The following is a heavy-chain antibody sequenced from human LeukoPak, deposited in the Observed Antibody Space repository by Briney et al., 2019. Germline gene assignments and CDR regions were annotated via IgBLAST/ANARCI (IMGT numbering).Heavy chain of an antibody. Sequence: ASETLSLTCAVYGGSFSGYYWSWIRQPPGKGLEWIGEINHSGSTNYNPSLKSRVTISVDTSKNQFSLKLSSVTAADTAVYYCARIVTYSSSFDYWGQGTLVTVSS. J-gene: IGHJ4*02. CDR3: ARIVTYSSSFDY. CDR1: GGSFSGYY. V-gene: IGHV4-34*01. CDR2: INHSGST. D-gene: IGHD6-6*01.